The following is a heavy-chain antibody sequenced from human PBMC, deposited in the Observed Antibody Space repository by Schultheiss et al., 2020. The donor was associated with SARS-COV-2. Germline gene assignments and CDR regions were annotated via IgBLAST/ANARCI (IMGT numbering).Heavy chain of an antibody. D-gene: IGHD4-17*01. CDR3: ARDDYGVQGWIIDL. Sequence: SETLSLTCTVSGGSISSSSYYWGWIRQPPGKGLEWIGSIYYSGSTYYNPSLKSRVTISVDTSKNQFSLKLSSVTAADTAVYYCARDDYGVQGWIIDLWGRGTLVTVSS. CDR2: IYYSGST. CDR1: GGSISSSSYY. V-gene: IGHV4-39*07. J-gene: IGHJ2*01.